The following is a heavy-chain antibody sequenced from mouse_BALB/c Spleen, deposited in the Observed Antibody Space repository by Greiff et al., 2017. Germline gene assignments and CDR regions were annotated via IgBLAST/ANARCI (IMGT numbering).Heavy chain of an antibody. Sequence: VKLQESGPGLVAPSQSLSITCTVSGFSLTSYGVHWVRQPPGKGLEWLGVIWAGGSTNYNSALMSRLSISKDNSKSQVFLKMNSLQTDDTAMYYCARGTTMITKGWFAYWGQGTLVTVSA. CDR1: GFSLTSYG. CDR2: IWAGGST. CDR3: ARGTTMITKGWFAY. V-gene: IGHV2-9*02. D-gene: IGHD2-4*01. J-gene: IGHJ3*01.